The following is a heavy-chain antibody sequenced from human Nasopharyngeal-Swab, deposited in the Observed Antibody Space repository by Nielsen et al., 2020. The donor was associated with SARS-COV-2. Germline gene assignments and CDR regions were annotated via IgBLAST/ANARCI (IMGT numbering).Heavy chain of an antibody. V-gene: IGHV1-69*13. CDR1: GGTFSSYA. CDR3: ARWVELDYGDYEHGDY. CDR2: IIPIFGTA. J-gene: IGHJ4*02. D-gene: IGHD4-17*01. Sequence: SVKVSCKASGGTFSSYAISWVRQAPGQGLEWMGGIIPIFGTANYAQKIQGRVTITADESTSTAYMELSSLRSEDTAVYYCARWVELDYGDYEHGDYWGQGTLVTVSS.